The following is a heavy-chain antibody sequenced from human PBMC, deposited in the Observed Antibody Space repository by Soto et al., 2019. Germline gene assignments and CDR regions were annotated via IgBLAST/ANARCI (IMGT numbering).Heavy chain of an antibody. J-gene: IGHJ5*02. Sequence: PGGSLRLSCAASGFTFRSYGMHWVRQAPGKGLEWVAVISYDGSNKYYADSVKGRFTISRDNFKNTLYLQMNSLRAEDTAVYYCAKDLWGSSNWFDPWGQGTLVTVSS. V-gene: IGHV3-30*18. CDR2: ISYDGSNK. CDR1: GFTFRSYG. CDR3: AKDLWGSSNWFDP. D-gene: IGHD3-16*01.